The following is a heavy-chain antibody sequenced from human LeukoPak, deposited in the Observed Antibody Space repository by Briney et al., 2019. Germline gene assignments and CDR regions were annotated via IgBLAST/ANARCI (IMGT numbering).Heavy chain of an antibody. CDR1: GFTFRSYW. J-gene: IGHJ4*02. V-gene: IGHV3-74*01. CDR2: INSDGSTT. CDR3: TRSRFSSSSGNDY. Sequence: GGSLRLSXAASGFTFRSYWMHWVRQAPGKGLEWVSRINSDGSTTSYADSVKGRITISRDNAKNTLYLQINSLRGEDTAVYYCTRSRFSSSSGNDYWGQGTLVTVSS. D-gene: IGHD6-6*01.